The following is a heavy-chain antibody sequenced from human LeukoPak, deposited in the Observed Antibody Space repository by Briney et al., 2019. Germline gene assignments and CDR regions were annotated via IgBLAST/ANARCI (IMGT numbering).Heavy chain of an antibody. Sequence: GGSLRISCAASGFTFSSYAMSWVRQAPGKGLEWVSAISGSGGSTYYADSVKGRFSISRDNSKNTLYLQMNSLRAEDTAMYYCGRHTPRGNNYFDSWGQGTLVTVSS. CDR1: GFTFSSYA. CDR3: GRHTPRGNNYFDS. V-gene: IGHV3-23*01. D-gene: IGHD3-16*01. CDR2: ISGSGGST. J-gene: IGHJ4*02.